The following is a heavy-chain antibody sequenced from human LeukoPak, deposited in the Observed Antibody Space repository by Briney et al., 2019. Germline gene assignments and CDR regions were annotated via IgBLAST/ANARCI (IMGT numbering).Heavy chain of an antibody. CDR3: ARDGYSSSWYGRGENWFDP. Sequence: GGSLRLSCAASGFTVSSNYMSWVRQAPGKGLEWVSVIYSGGSTYYADSVKGRFTISRDNSKNTLYLQMNSLRAEDTAVYYCARDGYSSSWYGRGENWFDPWGQGTLVTVSS. CDR1: GFTVSSNY. CDR2: IYSGGST. V-gene: IGHV3-66*01. D-gene: IGHD6-13*01. J-gene: IGHJ5*02.